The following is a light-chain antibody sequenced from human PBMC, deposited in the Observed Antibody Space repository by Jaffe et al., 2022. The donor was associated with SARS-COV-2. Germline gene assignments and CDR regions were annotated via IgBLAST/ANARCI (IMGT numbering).Light chain of an antibody. J-gene: IGLJ3*02. Sequence: QSVLTQPPSASETPGQRVTMSCSGSSSNIGSNAVNWYQHLPGTAPKLLICNNDQRPSGVPDRFSGSKSGTSASLAISGLQSEDEADYYCAAWDDSLNGWVFGGGTKLTVL. CDR2: NND. CDR3: AAWDDSLNGWV. CDR1: SSNIGSNA. V-gene: IGLV1-44*01.